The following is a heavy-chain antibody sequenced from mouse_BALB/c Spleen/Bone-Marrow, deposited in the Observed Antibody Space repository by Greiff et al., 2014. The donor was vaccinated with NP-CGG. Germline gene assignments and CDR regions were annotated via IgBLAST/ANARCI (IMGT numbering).Heavy chain of an antibody. CDR2: IWAGGST. J-gene: IGHJ3*01. D-gene: IGHD2-4*01. CDR3: ARGGSTMITTPFAY. V-gene: IGHV2-9*02. CDR1: GFSLTSYG. Sequence: VHLVESGPGLVAPSQSLSITCTVSGFSLTSYGVHWVRQPPGKGLEWLGVIWAGGSTNYNSALMSRLSISKDNSKSQVFLKMNSLQTDDTAMYYCARGGSTMITTPFAYWGQGTLVTVSA.